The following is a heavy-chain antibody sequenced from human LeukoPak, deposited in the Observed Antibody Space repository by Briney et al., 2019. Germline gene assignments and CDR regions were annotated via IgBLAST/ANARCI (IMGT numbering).Heavy chain of an antibody. CDR3: ARDFLHLGG. J-gene: IGHJ3*01. Sequence: GGSLRPSCAASGFTFSSHGMNWVRQAPGKGLEWVSVIYSGGSTYYTDSVKGRFTISRDNAKNTLYLQMSSLRAEDTAVYYCARDFLHLGGWGQGTMVTVSS. CDR1: GFTFSSHG. CDR2: IYSGGST. V-gene: IGHV3-66*01. D-gene: IGHD3-16*01.